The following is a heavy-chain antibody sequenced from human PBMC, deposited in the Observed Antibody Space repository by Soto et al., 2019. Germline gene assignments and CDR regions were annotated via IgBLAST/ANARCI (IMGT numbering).Heavy chain of an antibody. CDR3: EIDVGAGEQSVI. J-gene: IGHJ6*02. D-gene: IGHD3-10*01. CDR2: IIPLFGTT. Sequence: QVQLVQSGTEVKKPGSSAKVSCKASGGTFSNYVISWVRQDPGQGVEWMGGIIPLFGTTDYAKKFKSRIAITADESYTTVYMDFSSVRFAATAVYFCEIDVGAGEQSVIWGQGTTVIVSS. V-gene: IGHV1-69*01. CDR1: GGTFSNYV.